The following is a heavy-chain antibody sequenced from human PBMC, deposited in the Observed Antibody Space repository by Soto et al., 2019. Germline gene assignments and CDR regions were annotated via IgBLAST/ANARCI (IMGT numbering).Heavy chain of an antibody. D-gene: IGHD3-10*01. CDR3: AIYYYGSGSYYNLNFDS. J-gene: IGHJ4*02. CDR1: GYTFTSYA. CDR2: INAGNGNT. V-gene: IGHV1-3*01. Sequence: QVQLVQSGAEVKKPGASVKVSCKASGYTFTSYAMHWVRQAPGQRLEWMGWINAGNGNTKYSQKFQGRVTITRDTSASTAYMELSSLRSEDTAVYYCAIYYYGSGSYYNLNFDSWGQGTLVTVSS.